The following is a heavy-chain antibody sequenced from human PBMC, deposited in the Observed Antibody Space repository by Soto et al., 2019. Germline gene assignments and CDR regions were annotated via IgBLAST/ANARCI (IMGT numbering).Heavy chain of an antibody. CDR3: ARWTRAFPAGGYSAYDSVIPPNYYYYYMDA. CDR2: TYYRSKWYN. V-gene: IGHV6-1*01. Sequence: SQTLSLTCAISGDSVSSNSAAWNWIRQSPSRGLEWLGRTYYRSKWYNDYAVSVKSRITINPDTSKNQFSLQLNSVTPADTAVYYCARWTRAFPAGGYSAYDSVIPPNYYYYYMDAWGKGTTVTASS. J-gene: IGHJ6*03. D-gene: IGHD5-12*01. CDR1: GDSVSSNSAA.